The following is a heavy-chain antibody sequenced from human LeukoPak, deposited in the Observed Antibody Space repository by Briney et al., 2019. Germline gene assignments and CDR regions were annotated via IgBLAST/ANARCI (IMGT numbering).Heavy chain of an antibody. CDR3: ATDPPTSSTQGSYYFDY. CDR2: IRFDGGNK. CDR1: GFTFSSYG. V-gene: IGHV3-30*02. D-gene: IGHD2-2*01. Sequence: PGGSLRLSCAASGFTFSSYGMHWVRQAPGKGLEWVTFIRFDGGNKYYADSVKGRFTISRDNSKNTLYLQMNGLRAEDTAVYYCATDPPTSSTQGSYYFDYWGQGTLVTVSS. J-gene: IGHJ4*02.